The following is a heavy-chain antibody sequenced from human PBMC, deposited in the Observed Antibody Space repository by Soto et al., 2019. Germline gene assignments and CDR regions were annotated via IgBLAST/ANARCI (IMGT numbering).Heavy chain of an antibody. CDR2: VYYTGDT. D-gene: IGHD2-15*01. CDR1: SGPDRSHN. Sequence: QVQLQQSGPRLVKPSETLSLTCTVSSGPDRSHNWGWIRQPPGRGLEWIGYVYYTGDTPYNPSLSGRVTIXAXTXTNDISLTLNSVPAADTAVYYCVRQGIDSLHGLVDVWGQGTTVSVSS. CDR3: VRQGIDSLHGLVDV. V-gene: IGHV4-59*08. J-gene: IGHJ6*02.